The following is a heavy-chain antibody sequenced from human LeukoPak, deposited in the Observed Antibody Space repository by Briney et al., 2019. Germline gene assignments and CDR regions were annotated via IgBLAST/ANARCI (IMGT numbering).Heavy chain of an antibody. Sequence: GGSLRLSCAASGFTFSSYWMHWVRQAPGKGLGWVSRIKSDGSSTNYAASAKGRFTISRDNAKNTLNLQMNRLRAEATAVYYCAKQFQIGVNYFDYWGQGTPVTVSS. D-gene: IGHD3-22*01. CDR1: GFTFSSYW. J-gene: IGHJ4*02. V-gene: IGHV3-74*01. CDR2: IKSDGSST. CDR3: AKQFQIGVNYFDY.